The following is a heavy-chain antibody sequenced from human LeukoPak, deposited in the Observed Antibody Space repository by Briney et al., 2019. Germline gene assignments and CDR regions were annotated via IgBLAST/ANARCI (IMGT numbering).Heavy chain of an antibody. CDR3: AREGRYRYGYNEYHSYMDI. CDR1: GGSISSYY. Sequence: SETLSLTCTVSGGSISSYYWSWIRQPPGKGLEWIGYIYYSGSTNYNPSLKSRVTISVDTSKNQFSLKLSSVTAAETAVYYCAREGRYRYGYNEYHSYMDIWGKATTVTVSS. CDR2: IYYSGST. J-gene: IGHJ6*03. D-gene: IGHD5-24*01. V-gene: IGHV4-59*01.